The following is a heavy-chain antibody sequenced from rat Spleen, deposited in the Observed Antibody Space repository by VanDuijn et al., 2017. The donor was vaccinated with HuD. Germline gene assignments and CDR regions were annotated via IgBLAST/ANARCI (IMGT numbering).Heavy chain of an antibody. CDR2: INKDSSII. CDR1: GFNFNDHW. Sequence: EVKLVESGGGLVQPGRSLKLSCAASGFNFNDHWMGWVRQAPGQGLEWIGEINKDSSIIKYTPSLKDKFTISRDNAQNTLYLQMNKLGSEDTAIYYCVREERGVDYWGQGVMVTVSS. V-gene: IGHV4-2*01. J-gene: IGHJ2*01. CDR3: VREERGVDY.